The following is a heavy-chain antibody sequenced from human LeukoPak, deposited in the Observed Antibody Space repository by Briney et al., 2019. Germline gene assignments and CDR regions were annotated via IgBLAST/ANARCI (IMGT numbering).Heavy chain of an antibody. V-gene: IGHV4-59*08. CDR3: ARHRIVGATTCFDY. Sequence: MSSETLSLTCTVSGGSISSYYWSWIRQPPGKGLEWIGYIYYSGSTNYNPSLKSRVTISVDTSKNQFSLKLSSVTAADTAVYYCARHRIVGATTCFDYWGQGTLVTVSS. D-gene: IGHD1-26*01. CDR1: GGSISSYY. CDR2: IYYSGST. J-gene: IGHJ4*02.